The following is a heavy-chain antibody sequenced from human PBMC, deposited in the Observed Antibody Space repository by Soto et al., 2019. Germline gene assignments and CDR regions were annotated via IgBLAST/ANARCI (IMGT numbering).Heavy chain of an antibody. V-gene: IGHV1-18*01. CDR1: GYTFTSYG. CDR3: ARDDYGDFWPHSRLDV. CDR2: LSGYNGDT. D-gene: IGHD4-17*01. J-gene: IGHJ6*02. Sequence: QGQLVQSGAEVKKPGASVKISCKTSGYTFTSYGISWVRQAPGQGLEWMGWLSGYNGDTSYAQKFQGRVTMTTDRSTPTAYMELRSLRADDTAVYYCARDDYGDFWPHSRLDVWGHGTTVTVSS.